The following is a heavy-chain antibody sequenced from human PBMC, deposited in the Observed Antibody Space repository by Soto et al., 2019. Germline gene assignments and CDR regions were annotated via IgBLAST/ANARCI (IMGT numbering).Heavy chain of an antibody. J-gene: IGHJ5*02. D-gene: IGHD2-15*01. CDR3: AREYCSGGSCGANWFDP. CDR2: IYYSGST. Sequence: TLSLTCTVSGGSISSGDYYWSWIRQPPGKGLEWIGYIYYSGSTYYNPSLKGRVTISVDTSKNQFSLKLSSVTAADTAVYYCAREYCSGGSCGANWFDPWGQGTLVTVSS. CDR1: GGSISSGDYY. V-gene: IGHV4-30-4*01.